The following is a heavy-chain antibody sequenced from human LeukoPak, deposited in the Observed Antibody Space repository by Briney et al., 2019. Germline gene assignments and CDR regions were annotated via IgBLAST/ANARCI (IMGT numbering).Heavy chain of an antibody. CDR1: GFTFSSYS. CDR2: ISSSSSYI. Sequence: GGSLRLSCAASGFTFSSYSMNWVRQAPGKGLEWVSSISSSSSYIYYADSVKGRFTISRDNAKNSLYLQMNSLRPEDKVVYYCARDLPSSSGMTWGQGTLVTVSS. V-gene: IGHV3-21*01. D-gene: IGHD6-6*01. CDR3: ARDLPSSSGMT. J-gene: IGHJ5*02.